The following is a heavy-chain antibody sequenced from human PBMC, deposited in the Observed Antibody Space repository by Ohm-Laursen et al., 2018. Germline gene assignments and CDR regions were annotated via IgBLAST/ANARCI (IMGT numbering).Heavy chain of an antibody. J-gene: IGHJ3*02. CDR1: GGSISSYY. CDR3: ARGGITGTTDAFDI. V-gene: IGHV4-59*01. Sequence: TLSLTCTVSGGSISSYYWTWIRQPPGKGLEWIGYIYKSGRTNYNPSLKSRVTISVDTSKNQFSLKLSSVTAADTAFYYCARGGITGTTDAFDIWGQGTMVTVSS. D-gene: IGHD1-20*01. CDR2: IYKSGRT.